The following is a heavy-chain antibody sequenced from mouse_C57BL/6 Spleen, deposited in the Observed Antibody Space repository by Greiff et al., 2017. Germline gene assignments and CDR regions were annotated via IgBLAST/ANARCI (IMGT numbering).Heavy chain of an antibody. J-gene: IGHJ2*01. CDR2: INPNNGGT. CDR3: ARSWGPLFDY. D-gene: IGHD3-3*01. V-gene: IGHV1-26*01. CDR1: GYTFTDYY. Sequence: VQLQQSGPELVKPGASVKISCKASGYTFTDYYMNWVKQSHGKSLEWIGDINPNNGGTSYNQKFKGKATLTVDKSSSTAYMELRSLTSEDSAVYYCARSWGPLFDYWGQGTTLTVSS.